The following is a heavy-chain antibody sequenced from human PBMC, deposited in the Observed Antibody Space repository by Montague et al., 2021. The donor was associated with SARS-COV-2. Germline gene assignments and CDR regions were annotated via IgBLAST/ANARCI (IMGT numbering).Heavy chain of an antibody. V-gene: IGHV3-7*01. J-gene: IGHJ4*02. D-gene: IGHD6-13*01. Sequence: SLRLSCAASGFTFTSYWMSWVRQAPGKGLEWVANIKQDGSEKYYVDSVKGRFTIAGDNAKNSLYLQMNSLRAEDTAVYYCARVPSSSWYFDSWGQGTLVTVSS. CDR3: ARVPSSSWYFDS. CDR2: IKQDGSEK. CDR1: GFTFTSYW.